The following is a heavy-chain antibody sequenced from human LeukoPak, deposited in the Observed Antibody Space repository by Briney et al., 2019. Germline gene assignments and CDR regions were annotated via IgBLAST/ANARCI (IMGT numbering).Heavy chain of an antibody. CDR2: ISYDGSNK. CDR1: GFTFSSYA. Sequence: GGSLRLSCAASGFTFSSYAMSWVRQAPGKGLEWVAVISYDGSNKYYADSVKGRFTISRDNSKNTLYLQMNSLRAEDTAVYYCSGYCGGDCYPWGQGTLVTVSS. CDR3: SGYCGGDCYP. D-gene: IGHD2-21*02. V-gene: IGHV3-30*03. J-gene: IGHJ5*02.